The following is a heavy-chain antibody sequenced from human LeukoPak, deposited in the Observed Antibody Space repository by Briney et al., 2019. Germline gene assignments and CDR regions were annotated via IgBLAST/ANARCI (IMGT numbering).Heavy chain of an antibody. CDR3: ATTLDRIVGATHFDY. CDR1: GFTFSSYG. D-gene: IGHD1-26*01. V-gene: IGHV3-30*03. Sequence: GGSLRLSCAASGFTFSSYGMHWVRQAPCKGLEWVAVISYDGSNKYYADSVRGRFTISRDNSKNTLYLQMNSLRAEDTAVYYCATTLDRIVGATHFDYWGQGTLVTVSS. CDR2: ISYDGSNK. J-gene: IGHJ4*02.